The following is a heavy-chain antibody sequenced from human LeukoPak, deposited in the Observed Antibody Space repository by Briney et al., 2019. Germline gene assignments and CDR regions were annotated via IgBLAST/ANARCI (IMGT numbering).Heavy chain of an antibody. V-gene: IGHV4-59*01. CDR2: IYYSGST. Sequence: PSETLSLTCTVSGGSISSYYWSWIRQPPGKGLEWLGYIYYSGSTNYNPSLKSRVTISVDTSKNQFSLKLSSVTAADTAVYYCAMSGYSYGFPLGYWGQGTLVTVSS. CDR3: AMSGYSYGFPLGY. CDR1: GGSISSYY. D-gene: IGHD5-18*01. J-gene: IGHJ4*02.